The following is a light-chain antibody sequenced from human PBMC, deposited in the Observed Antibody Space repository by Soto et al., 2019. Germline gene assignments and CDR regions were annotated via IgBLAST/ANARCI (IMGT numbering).Light chain of an antibody. CDR2: GAS. CDR3: QQYNDWPLT. CDR1: QTISSD. Sequence: EIVMTQSPATLSVSPGERATLSCRASQTISSDLAWYQQKPGQAPRLLIYGASTRATGIPARFSGSGSATEFTLTISCLESEDSAIFYCQQYNDWPLTFGGGTKVEIK. V-gene: IGKV3-15*01. J-gene: IGKJ4*01.